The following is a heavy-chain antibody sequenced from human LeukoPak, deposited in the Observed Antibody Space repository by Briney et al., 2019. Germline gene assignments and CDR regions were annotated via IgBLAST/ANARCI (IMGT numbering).Heavy chain of an antibody. J-gene: IGHJ6*02. CDR1: GFTFGDYA. V-gene: IGHV3-49*04. CDR3: TRSSGTYNGFGMDV. D-gene: IGHD1-26*01. CDR2: SRSKLYGGTI. Sequence: QPGRSLTLSCTASGFTFGDYAMSWVRQAPGKGLECVGFSRSKLYGGTIEYAASVKGRFIISRDDSKNSAYLQMNSLKTEDSAVYYCTRSSGTYNGFGMDVWGQRVTVTVSS.